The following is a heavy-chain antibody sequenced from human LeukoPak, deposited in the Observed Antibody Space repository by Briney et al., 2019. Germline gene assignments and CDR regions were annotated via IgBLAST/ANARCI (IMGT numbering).Heavy chain of an antibody. Sequence: GGSLRLSCAASGFTFSNYWMHWVRQTPGKGLVWVSRINSDASVTTYADSVKGRFTISRDNAKNTLYLQMNSLRAEDTAAYYCARVTAVAGTSVGVDAWGQGILVTVS. CDR2: INSDASVT. J-gene: IGHJ4*02. D-gene: IGHD6-19*01. CDR1: GFTFSNYW. CDR3: ARVTAVAGTSVGVDA. V-gene: IGHV3-74*01.